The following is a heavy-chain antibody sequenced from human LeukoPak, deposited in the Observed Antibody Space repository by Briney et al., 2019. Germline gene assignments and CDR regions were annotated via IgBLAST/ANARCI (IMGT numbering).Heavy chain of an antibody. V-gene: IGHV3-30*18. Sequence: EGSLRLSCAASGFTFSSYGMHWVRQAPGKGLEWVAVISYDGSNKYYADSVKGRFTISRDNSKNTLYLQMNSLRAEDTAVYYCAKDMAVAGLYWGQGTLVTVSS. CDR1: GFTFSSYG. CDR3: AKDMAVAGLY. D-gene: IGHD6-19*01. CDR2: ISYDGSNK. J-gene: IGHJ4*02.